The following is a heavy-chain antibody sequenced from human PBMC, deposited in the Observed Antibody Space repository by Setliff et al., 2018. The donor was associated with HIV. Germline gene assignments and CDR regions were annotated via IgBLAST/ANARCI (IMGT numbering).Heavy chain of an antibody. CDR3: ARDRVPYSSSPSALDP. D-gene: IGHD2-2*01. Sequence: GASVKVSCKASKGTFTTHRFTWVRQAPGQGLEWIGRIIPILGTANYAQNFQGRLTITADKSTSTTYMELSSLRSEDTAIYYCARDRVPYSSSPSALDPWGQGTQVTVSS. CDR1: KGTFTTHR. V-gene: IGHV1-69*08. J-gene: IGHJ5*02. CDR2: IIPILGTA.